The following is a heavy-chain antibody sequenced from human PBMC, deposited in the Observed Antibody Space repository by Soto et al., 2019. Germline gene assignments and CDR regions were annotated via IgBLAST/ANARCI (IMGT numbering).Heavy chain of an antibody. CDR2: IYPGDSDT. V-gene: IGHV5-51*01. Sequence: GESLKISCKGSGYSFTSYWIGWVRQMPGKGLEWMGIIYPGDSDTRYSPSFQGQVTISADKSISTAYLQWSSLKASDTAMYYCARGYDSSSWGYYYYGMDVWGQGTTVTVS. J-gene: IGHJ6*02. CDR1: GYSFTSYW. CDR3: ARGYDSSSWGYYYYGMDV. D-gene: IGHD6-13*01.